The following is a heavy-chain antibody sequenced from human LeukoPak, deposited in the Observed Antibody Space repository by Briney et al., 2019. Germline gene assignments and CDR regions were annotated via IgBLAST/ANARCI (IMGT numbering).Heavy chain of an antibody. CDR2: ISYDGSDE. CDR3: ARVAAAAAGTDY. J-gene: IGHJ4*02. D-gene: IGHD6-13*01. V-gene: IGHV3-30-3*01. Sequence: GRSLRLSCAASGFMFSTYAMHWVRQAPGKGLEWVAVISYDGSDEYYADSVKGRFTISRDNSQNTLYLQMNSLRAEDTAVYYCARVAAAAAGTDYWGQGTLVTVSS. CDR1: GFMFSTYA.